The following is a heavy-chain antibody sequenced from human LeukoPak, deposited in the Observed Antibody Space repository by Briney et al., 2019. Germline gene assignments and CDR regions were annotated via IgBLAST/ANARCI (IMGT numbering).Heavy chain of an antibody. D-gene: IGHD1-14*01. CDR2: IYYSGST. V-gene: IGHV4-39*07. J-gene: IGHJ6*03. Sequence: SETLSLTCTVSGGSISTSSYSWGWIRQPPGKGLEWIGSIYYSGSTYYNPSLKSRVTISVDTSKNQFSLKLTSMTAADTAVYYCAREIRPGNYYYYMDVWGKGTTVTISS. CDR3: AREIRPGNYYYYMDV. CDR1: GGSISTSSYS.